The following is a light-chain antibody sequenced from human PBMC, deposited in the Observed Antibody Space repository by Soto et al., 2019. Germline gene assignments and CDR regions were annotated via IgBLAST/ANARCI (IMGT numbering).Light chain of an antibody. CDR1: SSDVGSYNL. CDR2: EVS. V-gene: IGLV2-23*02. CDR3: CSYAGSSTSYV. J-gene: IGLJ1*01. Sequence: QSVLTQPASVSGSPGQSITISCTGTSSDVGSYNLVSWYQQHPGKAPKLMIYEVSKRPSGVSNRFSGSKSGNTASPTISGLQAADEADYYCCSYAGSSTSYVFGTGTKVTVL.